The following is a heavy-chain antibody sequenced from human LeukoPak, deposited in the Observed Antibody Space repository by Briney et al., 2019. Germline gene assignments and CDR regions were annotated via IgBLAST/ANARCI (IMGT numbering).Heavy chain of an antibody. CDR2: ISSSSSTI. J-gene: IGHJ4*02. CDR3: ASIGQLMTTQVPDY. D-gene: IGHD3-16*01. CDR1: GFSFRSYI. V-gene: IGHV3-48*04. Sequence: GGSLRLSCAASGFSFRSYIMNWVRQAPGKGLEWVFYISSSSSTIYYADSVKGRFTISRDNAKNTLYLQMNSLRAEDTAVYYCASIGQLMTTQVPDYWGQGTLVTVSS.